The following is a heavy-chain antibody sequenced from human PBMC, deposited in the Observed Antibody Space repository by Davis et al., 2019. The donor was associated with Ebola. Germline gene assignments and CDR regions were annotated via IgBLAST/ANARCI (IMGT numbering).Heavy chain of an antibody. V-gene: IGHV1-69*05. Sequence: SVKVSCKDSGGNLSNYAFSWVRQAPGKGLEWMGGIIPVLSTTTYAQKFQGRVTMTRDTSTNTPYMELSSLTSGDTAVYYCVRDLRGWGDFDYWGQGTLVTVSS. CDR3: VRDLRGWGDFDY. CDR1: GGNLSNYA. CDR2: IIPVLSTT. D-gene: IGHD3-10*01. J-gene: IGHJ4*02.